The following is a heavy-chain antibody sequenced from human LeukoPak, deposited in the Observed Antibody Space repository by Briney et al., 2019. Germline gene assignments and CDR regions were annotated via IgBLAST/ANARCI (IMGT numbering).Heavy chain of an antibody. Sequence: SETLSLTCTVSGGSISSSIYYWGWIRQPPGKGLELIGHVYYTGSAYFNPSLKSRVTMSVDTSKNQFSLKLSSVTAADTAVYYCARAVAGHFDYWGQGTLVTVSS. J-gene: IGHJ4*02. V-gene: IGHV4-39*07. CDR2: VYYTGSA. CDR3: ARAVAGHFDY. D-gene: IGHD6-19*01. CDR1: GGSISSSIYY.